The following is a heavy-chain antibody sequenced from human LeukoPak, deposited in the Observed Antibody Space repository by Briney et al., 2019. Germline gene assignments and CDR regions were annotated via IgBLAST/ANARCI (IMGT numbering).Heavy chain of an antibody. CDR2: ISGSAGTT. CDR3: AKVQEMGTILPPFHY. V-gene: IGHV3-23*01. D-gene: IGHD5-24*01. CDR1: GFTFSTYG. Sequence: PGGSLRLSCAASGFTFSTYGMHWVRQAPGKGLEWVSAISGSAGTTFYADSVKGRFTTSRDNSKNTLYLQVNSLRAADTAVYYCAKVQEMGTILPPFHYWGQGTLVTVSS. J-gene: IGHJ4*02.